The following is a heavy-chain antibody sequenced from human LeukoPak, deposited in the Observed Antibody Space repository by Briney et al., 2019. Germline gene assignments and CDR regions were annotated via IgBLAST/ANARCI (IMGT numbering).Heavy chain of an antibody. J-gene: IGHJ3*02. Sequence: GGSLRLSCAASGFTFSSYDMHWVRQATGKGLEWVSAIDTAGDTYYPGSVKGRFTISRENAKNSLYLQMNSLRAGDTAVYYCARLMGYDSSGYQSGAFDIWGQGTMVTVSS. CDR2: IDTAGDT. V-gene: IGHV3-13*01. CDR1: GFTFSSYD. CDR3: ARLMGYDSSGYQSGAFDI. D-gene: IGHD3-22*01.